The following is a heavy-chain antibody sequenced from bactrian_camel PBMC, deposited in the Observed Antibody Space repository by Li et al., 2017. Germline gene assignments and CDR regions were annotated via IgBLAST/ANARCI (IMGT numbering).Heavy chain of an antibody. CDR2: IDSDGYT. V-gene: IGHV3S55*01. Sequence: VQLVESGGGSVQAGGSLRLSCAASGYTIGSACMGWFRQAPGMAREGVAAIDSDGYTNTANSVKGRFTISADNDKNTLNLQMNSLKPEDTAMYYCAANNRNCPWYWYETRQYDYWGQGTQVTVS. CDR3: AANNRNCPWYWYETRQYDY. CDR1: GYTIGSAC. J-gene: IGHJ4*01. D-gene: IGHD1*01.